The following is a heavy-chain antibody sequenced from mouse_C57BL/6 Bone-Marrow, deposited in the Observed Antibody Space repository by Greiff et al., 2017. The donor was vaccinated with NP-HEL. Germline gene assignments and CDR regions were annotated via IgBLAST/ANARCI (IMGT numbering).Heavy chain of an antibody. V-gene: IGHV1-20*01. CDR2: INPYNGDT. CDR3: ARGWVSNYGVAY. Sequence: EVKLQESGPELVKPGDSVKISCKASGYSFTGYFMNWVMQSHGKSLEWIGRINPYNGDTFYNQKFKGKATLTVDKSSSTAHMELRSLTSEDSAVYYCARGWVSNYGVAYWGQGTLVTVSA. J-gene: IGHJ3*01. CDR1: GYSFTGYF. D-gene: IGHD2-5*01.